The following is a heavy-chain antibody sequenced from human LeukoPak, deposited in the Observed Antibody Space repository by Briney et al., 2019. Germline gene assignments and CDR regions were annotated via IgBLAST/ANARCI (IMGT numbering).Heavy chain of an antibody. CDR1: GFTFDDYA. CDR3: AKDVSRMSYYYMDV. Sequence: GGSLRLSCAASGFTFDDYAMHLVRQAPGKGLEWVSGISWNSGSIGYADSAKGRFTISRDNAKNSLYLQMNSLRAEDMALYYCAKDVSRMSYYYMDVWGKGTTVTVSS. J-gene: IGHJ6*03. V-gene: IGHV3-9*03. CDR2: ISWNSGSI. D-gene: IGHD2-15*01.